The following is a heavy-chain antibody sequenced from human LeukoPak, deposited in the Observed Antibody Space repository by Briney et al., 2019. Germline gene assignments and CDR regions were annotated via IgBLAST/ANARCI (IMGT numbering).Heavy chain of an antibody. CDR3: ARVRSSYTLSSGYNWFDP. D-gene: IGHD3-22*01. CDR1: GGSISSCY. Sequence: SETLSLTCTVSGGSISSCYWSWIRQPAGKGLEWIGRIYTSGSTNYNPSLKSRVTMSVDTSKNQFSLKLSSVTAADTAVYYCARVRSSYTLSSGYNWFDPWGQGTLVTVSS. CDR2: IYTSGST. J-gene: IGHJ5*02. V-gene: IGHV4-4*07.